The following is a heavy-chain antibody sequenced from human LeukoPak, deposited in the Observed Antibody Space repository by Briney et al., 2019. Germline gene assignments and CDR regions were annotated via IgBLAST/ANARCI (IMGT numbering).Heavy chain of an antibody. CDR2: INPSGGST. CDR3: ARGAHVRMYDSNHNCFDP. J-gene: IGHJ5*02. V-gene: IGHV1-46*01. Sequence: ASVKVSCKASGYTFTSYGISWVRQAPGQGLEWVGIINPSGGSTSYAQKVQGRVSMTRDRSTSTVYMELSSLRSEDTAVYYCARGAHVRMYDSNHNCFDPWGQGTLVTVSS. D-gene: IGHD3-22*01. CDR1: GYTFTSYG.